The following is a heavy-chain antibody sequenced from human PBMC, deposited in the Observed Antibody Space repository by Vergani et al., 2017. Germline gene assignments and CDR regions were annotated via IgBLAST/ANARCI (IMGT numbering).Heavy chain of an antibody. CDR1: GFTFSSYS. D-gene: IGHD2-2*01. V-gene: IGHV3-48*01. CDR2: ISSSSSTI. J-gene: IGHJ6*02. Sequence: EVQLVESGGGLVQPGGSLRLSCAASGFTFSSYSMNWVRQAPGKGLEWVSYISSSSSTIYYADSVKGRFTISRDNAKNSLYLQMNSLRAEDTAVYYCARDSQVREVXALYYYYYYGMDVWGQGTMVTVSS. CDR3: ARDSQVREVXALYYYYYYGMDV.